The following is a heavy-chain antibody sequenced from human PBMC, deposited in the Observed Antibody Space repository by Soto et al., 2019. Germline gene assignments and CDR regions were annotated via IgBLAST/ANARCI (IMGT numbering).Heavy chain of an antibody. Sequence: PGGSLRLSCAASGFTFSSYGMHWVRQAPGKGLEWVAVIWYDGSNKYYADSVKGRFTISRDNSKNTLYLQMNSLRAEDSAVYFCARLEGQATISYYFDFWGPGALVTVSS. CDR3: ARLEGQATISYYFDF. D-gene: IGHD1-1*01. V-gene: IGHV3-33*01. CDR1: GFTFSSYG. CDR2: IWYDGSNK. J-gene: IGHJ4*02.